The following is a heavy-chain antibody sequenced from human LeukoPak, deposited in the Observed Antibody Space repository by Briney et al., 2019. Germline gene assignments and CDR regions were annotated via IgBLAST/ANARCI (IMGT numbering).Heavy chain of an antibody. V-gene: IGHV3-74*01. J-gene: IGHJ6*03. CDR2: INSDGTTT. D-gene: IGHD1-26*01. Sequence: GGSLRLSCVGSGFTFSSYWMYWVRQAPGKGPVWVSHINSDGTTTSYADSVKGRFTISRDTAKNTLFLQMNSLRAEDTAVFYCARDRSGSSYYLDVWGKGATVIVSS. CDR1: GFTFSSYW. CDR3: ARDRSGSSYYLDV.